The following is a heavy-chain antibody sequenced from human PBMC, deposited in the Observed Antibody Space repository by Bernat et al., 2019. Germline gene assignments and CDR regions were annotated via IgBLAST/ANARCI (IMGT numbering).Heavy chain of an antibody. D-gene: IGHD3-10*01. V-gene: IGHV1-46*01. J-gene: IGHJ4*02. CDR2: INPSGGST. CDR3: ARDGVGYYGSGSYVPY. CDR1: GYTFTSYY. Sequence: QVQLVQSGAEVKKPGVSVKVSCKASGYTFTSYYMHWVRQAPGQGLEWMGIINPSGGSTSYAQKFQGRVTMTRDTSTSTVYMELSSLRSEDTAVYYCARDGVGYYGSGSYVPYWGQGTLVTVSS.